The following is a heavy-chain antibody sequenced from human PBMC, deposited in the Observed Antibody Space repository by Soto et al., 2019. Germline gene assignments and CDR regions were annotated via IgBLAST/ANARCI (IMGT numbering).Heavy chain of an antibody. CDR1: GYTFTSYD. V-gene: IGHV1-8*01. J-gene: IGHJ4*02. CDR2: MNPNTGNS. CDR3: AGRAETNGWNGFGADKYYFDF. D-gene: IGHD1-1*01. Sequence: ASVKVSCKASGYTFTSYDIYWVRQATGQGLEWMGWMNPNTGNSGYAQKFQGRVTMTSDTSISTAKMELSSLRSEDTAVYYCAGRAETNGWNGFGADKYYFDFWGQGTLVTVSS.